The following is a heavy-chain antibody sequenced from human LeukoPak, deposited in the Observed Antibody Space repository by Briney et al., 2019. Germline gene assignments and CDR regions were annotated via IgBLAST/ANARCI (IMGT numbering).Heavy chain of an antibody. CDR3: AKGYNYSKGWFDP. CDR1: GFTFSSYA. D-gene: IGHD4-11*01. V-gene: IGHV3-23*01. J-gene: IGHJ5*02. CDR2: ISASGGST. Sequence: GGSLRLSCGASGFTFSSYAMSWVRQAPGRGQEWVSAISASGGSTYDADSVKGRFTISRDNSKNTLYLQTNSLRAEDTAVYYCAKGYNYSKGWFDPWGQGTLVTVSS.